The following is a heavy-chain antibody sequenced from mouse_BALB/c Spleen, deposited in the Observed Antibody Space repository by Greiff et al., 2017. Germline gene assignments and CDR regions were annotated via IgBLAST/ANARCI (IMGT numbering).Heavy chain of an antibody. V-gene: IGHV1-69*02. J-gene: IGHJ4*01. CDR1: GYTFTSYW. CDR2: IYPSDSYT. D-gene: IGHD1-1*01. CDR3: TRVGTTVVAPQYYNAMDY. Sequence: QVQLQQPGAELVRPGASVKLSCKASGYTFTSYWINWVKQRPGQGLEWIGNIYPSDSYTNYNQKFKDKATLTVDKSSSTAYMQLSSPTSEDSAVYYCTRVGTTVVAPQYYNAMDYWGQGTSVTVSS.